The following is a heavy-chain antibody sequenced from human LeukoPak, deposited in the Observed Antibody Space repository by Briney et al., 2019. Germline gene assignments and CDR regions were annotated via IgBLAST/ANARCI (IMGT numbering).Heavy chain of an antibody. CDR3: TRVGYYDSSGYAFDI. CDR1: GFTFGDYA. V-gene: IGHV3-49*04. D-gene: IGHD3-22*01. Sequence: GGSLRLSCTASGFTFGDYAMSWVRQAPGKGLEWVGFIRSKAYGGTTEYAASVKGRFTISRDDSKSLDYLQMNSLKTEDTAVYHCTRVGYYDSSGYAFDIWGQGTMVTVSS. CDR2: IRSKAYGGTT. J-gene: IGHJ3*02.